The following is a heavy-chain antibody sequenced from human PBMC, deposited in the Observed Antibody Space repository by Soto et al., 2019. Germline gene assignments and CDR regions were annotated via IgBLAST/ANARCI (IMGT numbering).Heavy chain of an antibody. CDR2: IYPSDSDT. CDR1: GYNFAGYW. CDR3: ARGGVSTRTFDY. V-gene: IGHV5-51*01. Sequence: GASLKISCKGSGYNFAGYWIAWVGPMPGKGLELMGIIYPSDSDTRYRPSFQGQVTISADKSISSAYLQWSSLRASDTAMYYCARGGVSTRTFDYWGQGTPVTVSS. D-gene: IGHD3-3*01. J-gene: IGHJ4*02.